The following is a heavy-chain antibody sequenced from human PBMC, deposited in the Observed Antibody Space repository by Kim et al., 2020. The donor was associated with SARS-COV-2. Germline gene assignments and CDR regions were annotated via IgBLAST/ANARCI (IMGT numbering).Heavy chain of an antibody. J-gene: IGHJ4*02. V-gene: IGHV3-49*03. CDR3: ARVRGFPPYSSYFDY. CDR2: IRSRTYGGTA. D-gene: IGHD6-13*01. Sequence: GGSLRLSCTASGFSFGDYSVSWFRQAPGEGLEWVGFIRSRTYGGTADYAASVRGRFSISRDDLKGVAYLQMYSLTTADTAVYYCARVRGFPPYSSYFDYWGQGIQVTVSS. CDR1: GFSFGDYS.